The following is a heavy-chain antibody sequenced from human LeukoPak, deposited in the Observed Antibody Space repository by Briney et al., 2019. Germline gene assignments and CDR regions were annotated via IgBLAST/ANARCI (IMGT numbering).Heavy chain of an antibody. V-gene: IGHV3-74*01. CDR3: VGGAAVPDC. Sequence: GGSLRLSCAASGFSFRAYWMHWVRQDPGKGLVWVSRINSDGSSTTYADSVKGRFTISRDNAKNTLYLQMNSLRAEDTAVYYCVGGAAVPDCWGQGTLVTVSS. J-gene: IGHJ4*02. CDR1: GFSFRAYW. D-gene: IGHD2-15*01. CDR2: INSDGSST.